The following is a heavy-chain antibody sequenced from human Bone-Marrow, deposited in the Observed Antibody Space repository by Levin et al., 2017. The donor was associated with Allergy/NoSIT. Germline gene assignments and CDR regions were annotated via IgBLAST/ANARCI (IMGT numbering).Heavy chain of an antibody. Sequence: GESLKISCTASGLTFGDDAMSWFRQAPGKGLEWVGFIRNKAYGGTTKYAASVSGRFTISRDESKSIAYLQMNSLKTEDTAVYYCTTRWGQQPSYYYYGVVVWGQGTAVTVSS. V-gene: IGHV3-49*03. J-gene: IGHJ6*02. D-gene: IGHD6-13*01. CDR3: TTRWGQQPSYYYYGVVV. CDR1: GLTFGDDA. CDR2: IRNKAYGGTT.